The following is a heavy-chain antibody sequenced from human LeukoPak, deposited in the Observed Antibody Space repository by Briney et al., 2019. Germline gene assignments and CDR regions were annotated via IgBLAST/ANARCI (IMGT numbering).Heavy chain of an antibody. CDR2: IFYSEST. V-gene: IGHV4-39*01. D-gene: IGHD4-17*01. CDR3: ARNGGDYRNYFDY. J-gene: IGHJ4*02. Sequence: SETLSLTCTVSGGSISSNSHSWGWVRQPPGKGLEWVATIFYSESTHYNPSLKSRVTISMDTSKNQFSLKVSSVTAADTAVYYCARNGGDYRNYFDYWGQGTLVTVSS. CDR1: GGSISSNSHS.